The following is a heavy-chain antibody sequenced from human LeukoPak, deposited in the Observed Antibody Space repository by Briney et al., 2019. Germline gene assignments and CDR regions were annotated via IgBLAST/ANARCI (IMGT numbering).Heavy chain of an antibody. D-gene: IGHD3-16*01. CDR2: IYHSGRT. Sequence: PSETLSLTCTVSGGSISSGGYYWSWIRQPPGKGLEWIGEIYHSGRTNYNPSLKSRVTISVDKSKNQFSLKLSSVTAADTAVYYCARELGPYDRGLVDIWGQGTMVTVSS. CDR1: GGSISSGGYY. J-gene: IGHJ3*02. V-gene: IGHV4-39*07. CDR3: ARELGPYDRGLVDI.